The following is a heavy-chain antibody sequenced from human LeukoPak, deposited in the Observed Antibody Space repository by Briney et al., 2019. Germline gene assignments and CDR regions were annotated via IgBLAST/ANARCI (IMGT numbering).Heavy chain of an antibody. Sequence: GESLKISCKGSGYTFINYWIGWVRQMPGKGLEWMGIIYPGDSDTSYSPSFQGQVTISADKSISTAYLQWSSLKASDTAMYYCARVVGATGSAFDIWGQGTMVTVSS. CDR1: GYTFINYW. CDR3: ARVVGATGSAFDI. CDR2: IYPGDSDT. D-gene: IGHD1-26*01. J-gene: IGHJ3*02. V-gene: IGHV5-51*01.